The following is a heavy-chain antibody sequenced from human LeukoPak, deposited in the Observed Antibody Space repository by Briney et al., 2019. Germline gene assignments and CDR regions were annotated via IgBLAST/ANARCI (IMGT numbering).Heavy chain of an antibody. CDR3: TRDQRKYCSRTTCFVFDI. CDR1: GFTFSSYA. Sequence: GGSLRLSCAASGFTFSSYAMSWVRQAPGKGLEWVSAISGSGGSTYYADSVKGRFTVSRDNSKKTLYLQLNSLRAEDTAVYYCTRDQRKYCSRTTCFVFDIWGQGTVVSVSS. V-gene: IGHV3-23*01. CDR2: ISGSGGST. J-gene: IGHJ3*02. D-gene: IGHD2-2*01.